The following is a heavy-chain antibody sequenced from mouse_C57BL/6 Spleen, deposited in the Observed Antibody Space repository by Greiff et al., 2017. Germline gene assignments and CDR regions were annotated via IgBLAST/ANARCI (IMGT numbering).Heavy chain of an antibody. J-gene: IGHJ2*01. CDR2: IYPRSGNT. CDR1: GYTFTSYG. V-gene: IGHV1-81*01. CDR3: SLYGNYEDYFDY. Sequence: VQLQQSGAELARPGASVKLSCKASGYTFTSYGISWVKQRTGQGLEWIGEIYPRSGNTYYNEKFKGKATLTADKSSSTAYMELRSLTSEDSAVYFCSLYGNYEDYFDYWGQGTTLTVSS. D-gene: IGHD2-1*01.